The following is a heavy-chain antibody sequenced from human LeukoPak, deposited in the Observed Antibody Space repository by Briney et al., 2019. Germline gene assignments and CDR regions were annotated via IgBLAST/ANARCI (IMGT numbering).Heavy chain of an antibody. D-gene: IGHD6-19*01. Sequence: SVKVSCKASGGTFSSYAISWVRQAPGRGLEWMGRIIPILGIANYAQKFQGRVTITADKSTSTAYMELSSLRSEDTAVYYCARDLRGAVAGFLDYWGQGTLVTVSS. CDR1: GGTFSSYA. CDR2: IIPILGIA. V-gene: IGHV1-69*04. CDR3: ARDLRGAVAGFLDY. J-gene: IGHJ4*02.